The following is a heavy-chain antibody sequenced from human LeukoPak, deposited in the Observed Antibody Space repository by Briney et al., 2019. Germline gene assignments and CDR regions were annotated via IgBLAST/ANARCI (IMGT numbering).Heavy chain of an antibody. CDR3: AGDTDGSLDY. V-gene: IGHV3-7*01. CDR2: IKQDGSTK. D-gene: IGHD1-26*01. J-gene: IGHJ4*02. CDR1: GFTFTNSW. Sequence: GGSLRLSCAASGFTFTNSWMAWVRQAPGKGLEWVANIKQDGSTKHYADSLKGRFTISRDNPENSLYLQINSMRVDDTAVYYCAGDTDGSLDYWGQGILVTVAS.